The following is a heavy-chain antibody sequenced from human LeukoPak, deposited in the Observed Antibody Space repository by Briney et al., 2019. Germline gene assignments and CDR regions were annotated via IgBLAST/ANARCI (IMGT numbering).Heavy chain of an antibody. V-gene: IGHV3-7*01. Sequence: GGSLRLSCAASGFTFSHFWMSWVRQAPGKGLEWVAYINKTGSETYYVDSVKGRFSISRDNAKNTLYLQMNSLRAEDTAVYYCARDRGSYSLDYWGQGTLVTVSS. CDR3: ARDRGSYSLDY. D-gene: IGHD1-26*01. CDR2: INKTGSET. J-gene: IGHJ4*02. CDR1: GFTFSHFW.